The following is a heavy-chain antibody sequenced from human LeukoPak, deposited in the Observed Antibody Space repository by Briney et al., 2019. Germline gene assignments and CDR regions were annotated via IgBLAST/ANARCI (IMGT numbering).Heavy chain of an antibody. J-gene: IGHJ4*02. D-gene: IGHD6-25*01. CDR2: ISSRGSTI. CDR3: ARDASGHDLPFDY. CDR1: GFTFSSYE. V-gene: IGHV3-48*03. Sequence: GGSLRLSCAASGFTFSSYEMNWVRQAPGQGLGWVSYISSRGSTIFYADSVKGRFTISRDNAKNLLNLQMNSLRAEDTAVYYCARDASGHDLPFDYWGQGTLVTVSS.